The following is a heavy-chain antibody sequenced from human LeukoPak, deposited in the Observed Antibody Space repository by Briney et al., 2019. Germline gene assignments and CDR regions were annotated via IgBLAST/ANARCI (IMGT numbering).Heavy chain of an antibody. V-gene: IGHV1-8*01. Sequence: GASVKVSCKASGYTFTSYDINWVRQATGQGLEWMGWMNPNSGNTGYAQKFQGRVTMTRNTSISTAYMELSSLRSEDTAVYYCARKRRYCSSTSCEKIREYNWFDPWGQGTLVTVSS. CDR1: GYTFTSYD. D-gene: IGHD2-2*01. J-gene: IGHJ5*02. CDR2: MNPNSGNT. CDR3: ARKRRYCSSTSCEKIREYNWFDP.